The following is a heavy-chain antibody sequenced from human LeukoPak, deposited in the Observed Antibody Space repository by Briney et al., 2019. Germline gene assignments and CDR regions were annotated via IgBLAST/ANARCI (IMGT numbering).Heavy chain of an antibody. CDR2: INPNSGGT. CDR1: GYTFTGYY. V-gene: IGHV1-2*02. D-gene: IGHD6-19*01. Sequence: PGASVKVSCKASGYTFTGYYMHWLRQAPGQGLEWMGWINPNSGGTNYAQKFQGRVTMTRDTSISTAYMELSRLRSDDTAVYYCAREYVYSSGWWDYWGQGTLVTVSS. J-gene: IGHJ4*02. CDR3: AREYVYSSGWWDY.